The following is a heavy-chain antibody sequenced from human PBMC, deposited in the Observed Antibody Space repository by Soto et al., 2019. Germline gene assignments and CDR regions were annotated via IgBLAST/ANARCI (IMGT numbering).Heavy chain of an antibody. Sequence: GGSLKLSCAVYGCRVREDGRCWGREAPGKGLELVANIKQDESDKSYVDSVKGRFTISRDNAKNALYLQMNSLRVEDTAVYSYAFSFSILPPPHF. J-gene: IGHJ1*01. V-gene: IGHV3-7*03. CDR1: GCRVREDG. CDR2: IKQDESDK. CDR3: AFSFSILPPPHF. D-gene: IGHD3-3*01.